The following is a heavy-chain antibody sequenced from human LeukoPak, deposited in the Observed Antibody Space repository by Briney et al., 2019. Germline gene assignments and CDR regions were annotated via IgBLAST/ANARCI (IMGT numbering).Heavy chain of an antibody. CDR1: GGSISSSSYY. Sequence: SETLSLTCTVSGGSISSSSYYWGWIRQPPGKGLEWIGSIYYSGSTYYNPSPKSRVTISVDTSKNQFSLKLSSVTAADTAVYYCASSLVDCSGGSCYPPVGNWGQGTLVTVSS. CDR3: ASSLVDCSGGSCYPPVGN. J-gene: IGHJ4*02. D-gene: IGHD2-15*01. V-gene: IGHV4-39*01. CDR2: IYYSGST.